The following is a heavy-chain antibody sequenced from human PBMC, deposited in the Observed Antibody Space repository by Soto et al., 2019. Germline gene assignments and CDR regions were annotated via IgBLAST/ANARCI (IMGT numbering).Heavy chain of an antibody. Sequence: EVQLVQSGAEVKKPGESLTISCKGSGYKFIGYWISWVRQMPGKGLEWVGRIDPSDSYTSYSPSVQGHVTISVDKSISTAYLQWRSLQASDTAKYYCVRHGNGTPYYFDFWGRGTLVRVSS. CDR1: GYKFIGYW. CDR2: IDPSDSYT. CDR3: VRHGNGTPYYFDF. V-gene: IGHV5-10-1*03. D-gene: IGHD1-1*01. J-gene: IGHJ4*02.